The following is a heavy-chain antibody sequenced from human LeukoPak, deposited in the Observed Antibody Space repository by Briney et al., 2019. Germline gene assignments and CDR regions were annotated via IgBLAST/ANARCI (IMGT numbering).Heavy chain of an antibody. CDR2: ISGSGGTT. Sequence: GGSLRLSCAASGFTFRSYAMSWVRQAPGKGLEWVSAISGSGGTTYYADPVKGRFTISRDNSKNTLYLQMNSLRAEDTAVYYCARRQQQLVYGYYYYYYMDVWGKGTTVTVSS. J-gene: IGHJ6*03. CDR3: ARRQQQLVYGYYYYYYMDV. CDR1: GFTFRSYA. V-gene: IGHV3-23*01. D-gene: IGHD6-13*01.